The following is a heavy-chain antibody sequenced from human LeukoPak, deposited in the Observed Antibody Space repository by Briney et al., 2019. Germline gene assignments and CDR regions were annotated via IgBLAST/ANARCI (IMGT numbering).Heavy chain of an antibody. D-gene: IGHD3-16*02. J-gene: IGHJ6*03. CDR1: GYTFTTYD. V-gene: IGHV1-8*01. CDR2: INPKSGNR. Sequence: ASVKVSRKASGYTFTTYDITWVRQATGQGLEWVGWINPKSGNRGHAQKFQGRLTMTRNTSTSTAHMELSNLRSEDTAVYYCASLLKTPVNQGGPASYYMDVWGKGTTVTISS. CDR3: ASLLKTPVNQGGPASYYMDV.